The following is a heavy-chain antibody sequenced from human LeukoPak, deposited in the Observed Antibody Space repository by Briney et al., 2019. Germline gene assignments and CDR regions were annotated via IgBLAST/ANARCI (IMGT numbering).Heavy chain of an antibody. J-gene: IGHJ4*02. CDR1: GGSISSGDYY. V-gene: IGHV4-30-4*01. D-gene: IGHD6-19*01. CDR2: IYYSGST. Sequence: PSETLSLTCTVSGGSISSGDYYWSWIRQPPGKGLEWIGYIYYSGSTYYNPSLKSRVTISVDTSKNQFSLKLSSVTAADTAVYYCARRIPSDWYFDYWGQGTLVTVSS. CDR3: ARRIPSDWYFDY.